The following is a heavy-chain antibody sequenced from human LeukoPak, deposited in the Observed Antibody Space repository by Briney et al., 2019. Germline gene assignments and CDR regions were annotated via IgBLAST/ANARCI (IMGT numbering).Heavy chain of an antibody. CDR3: ARSAMTTVTKGGPYFDY. J-gene: IGHJ4*02. CDR2: IIPIIGTA. Sequence: ASVKVSCKASGGTFSSYAISWVRQAPGQGLEWMGGIIPIIGTANYAQKFQGRVTITADESTSTAYMELSSLRSEDTAVYYCARSAMTTVTKGGPYFDYWGQGTLVTVSS. CDR1: GGTFSSYA. D-gene: IGHD4-11*01. V-gene: IGHV1-69*13.